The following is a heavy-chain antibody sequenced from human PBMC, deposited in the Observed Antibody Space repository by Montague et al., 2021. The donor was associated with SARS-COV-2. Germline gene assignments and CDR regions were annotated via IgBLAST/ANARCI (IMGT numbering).Heavy chain of an antibody. Sequence: SETLSLTCAVYGGSFSGYYWSWIRQPPGEGLEWIGEVNHSGSTNYNPPLKSRVTISVDTSKNQFSLKMNSVSAADTAVYYCARGQVTIFGVLIMLPAAGALDIWGRGTMVSVSS. J-gene: IGHJ3*02. D-gene: IGHD3-3*01. V-gene: IGHV4-34*01. CDR2: VNHSGST. CDR3: ARGQVTIFGVLIMLPAAGALDI. CDR1: GGSFSGYY.